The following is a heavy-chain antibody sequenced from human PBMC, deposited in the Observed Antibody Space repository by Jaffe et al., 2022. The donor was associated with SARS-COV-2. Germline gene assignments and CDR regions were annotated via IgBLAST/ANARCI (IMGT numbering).Heavy chain of an antibody. Sequence: EVQLVESGGGLVQPGGSLRLSCAASGFTFSSYDMHWVRQATGKGLEWVSAIGTAGDTYYPGSVKGRFTISRENAKNSLYLQMNSLRAGDTAVYYCARAAMVRGVHGAYYYYYYMDVWGKGTTVTVSS. CDR1: GFTFSSYD. V-gene: IGHV3-13*01. J-gene: IGHJ6*03. CDR3: ARAAMVRGVHGAYYYYYYMDV. D-gene: IGHD3-10*01. CDR2: IGTAGDT.